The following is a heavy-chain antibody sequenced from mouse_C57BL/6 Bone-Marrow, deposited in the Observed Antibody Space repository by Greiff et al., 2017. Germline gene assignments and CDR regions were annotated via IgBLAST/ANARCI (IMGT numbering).Heavy chain of an antibody. CDR1: GYNFNSYW. V-gene: IGHV1-74*01. D-gene: IGHD4-1*02. J-gene: IGHJ2*01. CDR2: IHPSDSDT. Sequence: QVQLKQPGAELVKPGASVKVSCKASGYNFNSYWMHWVKQRPGQGLEWIGRIHPSDSDTNYNQKFKGKATLTVDKSSSTAYMQLSSLTSEDSAVYYSAPLQLGGYIDYWGQGTTLTVSS. CDR3: APLQLGGYIDY.